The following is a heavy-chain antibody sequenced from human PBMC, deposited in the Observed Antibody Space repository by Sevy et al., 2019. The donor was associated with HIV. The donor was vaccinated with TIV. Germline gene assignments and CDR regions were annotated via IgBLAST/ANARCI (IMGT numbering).Heavy chain of an antibody. CDR3: ARHDIDCISTSCYRSGMDV. Sequence: GESLKISCKGSGYSFTSYWIGWVRQMPGKGLEWMGIIYPGDSDTRYSPSFQGQVTISADKSISTAYLQWSSLKASDTAMYYCARHDIDCISTSCYRSGMDVWGQGTTVTVSS. CDR2: IYPGDSDT. CDR1: GYSFTSYW. J-gene: IGHJ6*02. D-gene: IGHD2-2*01. V-gene: IGHV5-51*01.